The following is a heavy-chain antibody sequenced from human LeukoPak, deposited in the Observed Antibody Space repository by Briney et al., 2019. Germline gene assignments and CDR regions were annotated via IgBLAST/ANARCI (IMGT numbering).Heavy chain of an antibody. Sequence: SETLSLTCAVYGGSFSGYYWSWIRQPPGKGLEWLGEINHSGSTNYNPSLKSRVTISVDTSKNQFSLKLSSVTAADTAVYYCARGRAIPTYYYYYYYMDVWGKGTTVTVSS. D-gene: IGHD2-2*02. V-gene: IGHV4-34*01. CDR1: GGSFSGYY. CDR3: ARGRAIPTYYYYYYYMDV. CDR2: INHSGST. J-gene: IGHJ6*03.